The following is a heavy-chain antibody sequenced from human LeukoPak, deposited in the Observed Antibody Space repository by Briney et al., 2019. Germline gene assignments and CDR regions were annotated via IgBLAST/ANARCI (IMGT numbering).Heavy chain of an antibody. V-gene: IGHV1-46*01. CDR3: ARGSTVATRRPFDF. J-gene: IGHJ4*02. CDR2: INPSGGNA. Sequence: ASVTVSCKASGYTITSYYMHWVRQAPGQGLEWMGIINPSGGNAGYAQKFQGRVTMTRDTSTSTVYMELSSLRSEDTAMYYCARGSTVATRRPFDFWGQGTLVTVSS. D-gene: IGHD6-6*01. CDR1: GYTITSYY.